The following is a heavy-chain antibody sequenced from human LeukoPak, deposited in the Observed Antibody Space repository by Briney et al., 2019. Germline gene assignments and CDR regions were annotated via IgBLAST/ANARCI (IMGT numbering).Heavy chain of an antibody. J-gene: IGHJ5*02. V-gene: IGHV1-8*01. D-gene: IGHD3-10*01. CDR1: GYTFTSYD. CDR3: ARARWFGELLNNWFDP. CDR2: MNPNSGNT. Sequence: PLASVKVSCKASGYTFTSYDINWVRQATGQGLEWMGWMNPNSGNTGYAQKFQGRVTMTRNTSISTAYMELSSLRSEDTAVYYCARARWFGELLNNWFDPWGQGTLVTVSS.